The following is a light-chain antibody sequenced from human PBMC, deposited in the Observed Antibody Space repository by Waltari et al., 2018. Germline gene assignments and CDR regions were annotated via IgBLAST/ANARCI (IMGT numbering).Light chain of an antibody. CDR3: LVWHSTIDHQGV. CDR1: NIGSKS. CDR2: YDS. Sequence: SYVVTQSPSVSVAPGETARITCGGDNIGSKSVHWYQQRPGQAPVLVIPYDSDRPSGIPARFSGSNAGNSATLTISWVEAEDEADYYCLVWHSTIDHQGVFGGGTKLTVL. V-gene: IGLV3-21*04. J-gene: IGLJ2*01.